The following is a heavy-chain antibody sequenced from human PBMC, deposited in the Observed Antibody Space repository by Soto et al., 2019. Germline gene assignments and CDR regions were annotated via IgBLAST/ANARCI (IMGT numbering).Heavy chain of an antibody. D-gene: IGHD2-2*01. CDR3: ARDLRRCSSTSCYGLFRR. V-gene: IGHV1-18*01. CDR2: ISAYNGNT. CDR1: GYTFTSYF. Sequence: ASVKVSCKASGYTFTSYFISWVRQAPGQGLEWMGWISAYNGNTNYAQKLQGRVTMTTDTSTSTAYMELRSLRSDDTAVYYCARDLRRCSSTSCYGLFRRWGQGTLVTVSS. J-gene: IGHJ1*01.